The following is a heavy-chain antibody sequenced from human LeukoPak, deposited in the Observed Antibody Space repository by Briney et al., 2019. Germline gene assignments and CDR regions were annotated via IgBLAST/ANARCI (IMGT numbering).Heavy chain of an antibody. D-gene: IGHD5-18*01. CDR1: GFTFSDYY. J-gene: IGHJ4*02. V-gene: IGHV3-11*06. Sequence: GGSLRLSCAASGFTFSDYYMTWIRRAPGKGLEWVSYTERSSSYTIYADSVKGRFTTSRDNAKNSLFLQMNSLRADDTAVYYCAGDGYSYGLTFDYWGQGVLVTVSS. CDR2: TERSSSYT. CDR3: AGDGYSYGLTFDY.